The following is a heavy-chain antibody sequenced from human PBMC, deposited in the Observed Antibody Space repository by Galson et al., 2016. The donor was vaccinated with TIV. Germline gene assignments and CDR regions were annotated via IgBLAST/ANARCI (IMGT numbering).Heavy chain of an antibody. D-gene: IGHD5-18*01. CDR1: GGTFRMFV. CDR3: ATDRKTALDTYPYYYGMDV. Sequence: SVKVSCKASGGTFRMFVFSWLRQAPGQGLEWMGVINPLFGTTNYAQTFQGRLTITADESTSSVYMEMTSLRSDDTAVYFCATDRKTALDTYPYYYGMDVWGQGTTVTVSS. V-gene: IGHV1-69*13. J-gene: IGHJ6*02. CDR2: INPLFGTT.